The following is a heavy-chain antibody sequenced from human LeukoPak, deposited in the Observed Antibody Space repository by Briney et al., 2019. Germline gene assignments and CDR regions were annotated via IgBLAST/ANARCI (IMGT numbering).Heavy chain of an antibody. D-gene: IGHD3-22*01. CDR2: IYTSGST. CDR3: ARDYYDSSGYYYYFDY. V-gene: IGHV4-61*02. J-gene: IGHJ4*02. Sequence: SETLSLTCTVSGGSISSGSYYWSWIRQPAGKGLEWTGRIYTSGSTNYNPSLKSRVTISVDTSKNQFSLKLSSVTAADTAVYYCARDYYDSSGYYYYFDYWGQGTLVTVSS. CDR1: GGSISSGSYY.